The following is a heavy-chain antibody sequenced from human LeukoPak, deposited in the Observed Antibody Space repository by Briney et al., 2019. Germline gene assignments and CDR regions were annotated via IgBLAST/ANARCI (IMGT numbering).Heavy chain of an antibody. CDR1: GDSFSSNSAA. CDR3: ARSAGHFDY. CDR2: TYYRAKWYK. J-gene: IGHJ4*02. Sequence: SQTLSLTCAIPGDSFSSNSAAWNWVRQSPSRGLEWLGRTYYRAKWYKDYTLSVKSRITINPHTSKNQFSLQLNSVTPEDMAVYYCARSAGHFDYWGQGTLVTVSS. V-gene: IGHV6-1*01.